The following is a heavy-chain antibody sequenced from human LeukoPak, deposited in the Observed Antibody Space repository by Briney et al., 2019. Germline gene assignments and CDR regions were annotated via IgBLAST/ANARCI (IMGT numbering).Heavy chain of an antibody. Sequence: PSETLSLTCTVSGGSISSGGYYWSWIRQHPGKGLEWIGYIYYSGSTYYNPSLKSRVTISVDTSKNQFSLKLSSVTAADTAVYYCARGVRSSGAMDAFDIWGQGTMVTVSS. CDR1: GGSISSGGYY. D-gene: IGHD6-19*01. J-gene: IGHJ3*02. V-gene: IGHV4-30-4*08. CDR2: IYYSGST. CDR3: ARGVRSSGAMDAFDI.